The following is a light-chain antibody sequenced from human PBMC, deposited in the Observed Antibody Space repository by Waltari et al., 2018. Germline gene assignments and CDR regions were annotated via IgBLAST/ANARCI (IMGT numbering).Light chain of an antibody. Sequence: QPVLTQSSSTSASLGSSVKPTCTLDSGHSTYIIAWHQQQAGKAPRYLMKLEDSGNYNKGDGVPDRFSGSSSGADRYLAIFILQSEDEADYYCETWDSNTRVFGGGTKLTVL. CDR3: ETWDSNTRV. J-gene: IGLJ3*02. V-gene: IGLV4-60*03. CDR1: SGHSTYI. CDR2: LEDSGNY.